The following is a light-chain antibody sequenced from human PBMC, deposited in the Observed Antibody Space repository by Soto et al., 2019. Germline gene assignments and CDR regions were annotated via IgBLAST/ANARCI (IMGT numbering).Light chain of an antibody. Sequence: EIVLTQSPPTLAVSPGERATLSCRASQGFXSYLVWYQQKPGQAPRILXYDASNRATGIPARLSGSGSGTDFTRPISSLEPEYFAVYYCQQRRKGTRTFGGGTKVDIK. CDR1: QGFXSY. CDR2: DAS. CDR3: QQRRKGTRT. J-gene: IGKJ4*02. V-gene: IGKV3D-11*01.